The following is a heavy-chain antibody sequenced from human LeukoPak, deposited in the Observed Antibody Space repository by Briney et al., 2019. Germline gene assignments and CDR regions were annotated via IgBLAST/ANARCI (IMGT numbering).Heavy chain of an antibody. V-gene: IGHV4-34*01. J-gene: IGHJ6*02. Sequence: PSETLSLTCAVYGGSFSGYYWSWIRQPPGKGREWIGEINHSGSTNYNPSLKSRVTISVDTSKNQFSLKLSSVTAADTAVYYCARAGGYSYGFDLYYYYGMDVWGQGTTVTVSS. CDR1: GGSFSGYY. CDR2: INHSGST. CDR3: ARAGGYSYGFDLYYYYGMDV. D-gene: IGHD5-18*01.